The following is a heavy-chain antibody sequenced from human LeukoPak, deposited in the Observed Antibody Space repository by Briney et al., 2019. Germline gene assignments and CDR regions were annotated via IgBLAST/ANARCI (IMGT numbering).Heavy chain of an antibody. J-gene: IGHJ2*01. D-gene: IGHD1-26*01. V-gene: IGHV4-59*08. CDR1: GGSFSGYY. Sequence: SETLSLTCAVYGGSFSGYYWSWIRQPPGKGPEWIGYIYYSGSTNYNPSLKSRVTISVDTSKNQFSLKLSSVTAADTAVYYCASLGSYSFPGYFDLWGRGTLVTVSS. CDR3: ASLGSYSFPGYFDL. CDR2: IYYSGST.